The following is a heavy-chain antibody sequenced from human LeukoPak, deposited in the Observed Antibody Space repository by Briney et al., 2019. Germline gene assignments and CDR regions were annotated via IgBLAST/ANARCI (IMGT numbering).Heavy chain of an antibody. V-gene: IGHV3-53*01. D-gene: IGHD1-26*01. CDR1: GFTVSSNY. J-gene: IGHJ4*02. CDR2: IYSGGST. CDR3: ATALWRVGATSPYLYFGDY. Sequence: GGSLRLSCAASGFTVSSNYMSWVRQAPGKGLEWVSVIYSGGSTYYADSVKGRFTISRDNSKNTLYLQMNSLRAEDTAVYYCATALWRVGATSPYLYFGDYWGQGTLVTVSS.